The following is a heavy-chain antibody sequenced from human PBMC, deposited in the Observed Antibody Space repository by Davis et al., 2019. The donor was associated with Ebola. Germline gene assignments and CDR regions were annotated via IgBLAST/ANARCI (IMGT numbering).Heavy chain of an antibody. J-gene: IGHJ3*02. CDR1: GYTFTSYY. V-gene: IGHV1-46*01. CDR3: ARVPGTVVTPGAFDI. CDR2: INPSGGST. Sequence: ASVKVSCKASGYTFTSYYMHWVRQAPGQVLEWMGIINPSGGSTSYAQKFQGRVTMTRDTSTSTVYMELRSLRSDDTAVYYCARVPGTVVTPGAFDIWGQGTMVTVSS. D-gene: IGHD4-23*01.